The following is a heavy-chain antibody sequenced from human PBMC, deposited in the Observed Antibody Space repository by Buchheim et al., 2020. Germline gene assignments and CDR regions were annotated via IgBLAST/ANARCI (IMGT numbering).Heavy chain of an antibody. V-gene: IGHV3-66*01. CDR2: IYSGGST. CDR3: ARSPPYYDFWSGYYFDY. CDR1: GFTVSSNY. J-gene: IGHJ4*02. D-gene: IGHD3-3*01. Sequence: EVQLVESGGGLVQPGGSLRLSCAASGFTVSSNYMSWVRQAPGKGLEWVSVIYSGGSTYYADSVKGRFTISRDNSKKTLYLQMNSLRAEDTAVYYCARSPPYYDFWSGYYFDYWGQGTL.